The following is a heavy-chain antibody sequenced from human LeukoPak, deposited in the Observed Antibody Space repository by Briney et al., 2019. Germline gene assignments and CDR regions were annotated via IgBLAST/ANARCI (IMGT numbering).Heavy chain of an antibody. J-gene: IGHJ5*02. Sequence: SETLSLTCTVSGYSISSGYYWGWIRQPPGKGLEWIGYIYYSGSTNYNPSLKSRVTISVDTSKNQFSLKLSSVTAADTAVYYCAREGITTQNWFDPWGQGTLVTVSS. CDR1: GYSISSGYY. V-gene: IGHV4-61*01. CDR2: IYYSGST. D-gene: IGHD3-3*01. CDR3: AREGITTQNWFDP.